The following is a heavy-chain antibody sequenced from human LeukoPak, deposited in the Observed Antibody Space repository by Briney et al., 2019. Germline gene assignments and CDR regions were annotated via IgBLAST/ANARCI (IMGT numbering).Heavy chain of an antibody. CDR1: GFTFRTFG. Sequence: NPGGSLRLSCAASGFTFRTFGMHWVRQAPGKGLEWVSSISTSSRYIYYKDSVRGRFTISRDDAKNSLYLEMNSLRAEDTAVYYCARADCSSSTCYLRRSWFDPWGQGTLVTVSS. D-gene: IGHD2-2*01. J-gene: IGHJ5*02. CDR2: ISTSSRYI. CDR3: ARADCSSSTCYLRRSWFDP. V-gene: IGHV3-21*01.